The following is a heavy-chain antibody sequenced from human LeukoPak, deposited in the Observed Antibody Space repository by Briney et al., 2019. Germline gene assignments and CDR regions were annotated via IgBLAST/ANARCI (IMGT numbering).Heavy chain of an antibody. Sequence: PGGSLRLSCAASGFTFSSHAMSWVRQAPGKGLEWVSATSADSYYTYYADSVQGRFTISRDNSKNTLYLQMNSLRAEDTALYYCANFVDTSMGGNDYWGQGTLVTVSS. J-gene: IGHJ4*02. CDR2: TSADSYYT. V-gene: IGHV3-23*01. CDR1: GFTFSSHA. CDR3: ANFVDTSMGGNDY. D-gene: IGHD5-18*01.